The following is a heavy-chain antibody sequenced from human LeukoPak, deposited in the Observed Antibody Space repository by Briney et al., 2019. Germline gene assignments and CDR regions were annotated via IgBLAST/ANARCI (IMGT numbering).Heavy chain of an antibody. Sequence: GASLQISCKGSGFSFTSYWIGWVRQMPGKGLEWMGIIYPGDSDTRYSPSFQGQVTISADKSTSTAYLQWSSLQASDTAMYYCARRSSGWYQDYWGQGTLVTVSS. CDR1: GFSFTSYW. CDR2: IYPGDSDT. V-gene: IGHV5-51*01. D-gene: IGHD6-19*01. CDR3: ARRSSGWYQDY. J-gene: IGHJ4*02.